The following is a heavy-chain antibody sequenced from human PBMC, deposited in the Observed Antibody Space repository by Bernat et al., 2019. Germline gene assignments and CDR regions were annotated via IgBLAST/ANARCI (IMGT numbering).Heavy chain of an antibody. CDR1: GFTFSSYA. CDR3: ARDRRYYYGSGSYCNWFDP. V-gene: IGHV3-33*01. J-gene: IGHJ5*02. Sequence: QVQLVESGGGVVQPGRSLRLSCAASGFTFSSYAMHWVRQAPGKGLEWVAVIWYDGSNKYYADSVKGRFTISRDNYKNTLYLQMNSLRAEDTDVYYCARDRRYYYGSGSYCNWFDPWGQGTLVTVSS. CDR2: IWYDGSNK. D-gene: IGHD3-10*01.